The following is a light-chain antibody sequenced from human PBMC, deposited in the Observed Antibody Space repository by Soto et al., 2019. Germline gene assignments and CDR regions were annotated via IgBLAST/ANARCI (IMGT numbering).Light chain of an antibody. CDR3: QHYNTWPWT. V-gene: IGKV1-12*01. CDR1: QDISSR. CDR2: GAS. J-gene: IGKJ1*01. Sequence: DIQMTQSPSSVPASVGDRVTISCRASQDISSRLAWYQQKPGKAPELLIYGASNLQSGVPSRFSGSGSGTDFTLTISSLQPEDFAVYYCQHYNTWPWTFGQGTKVDIK.